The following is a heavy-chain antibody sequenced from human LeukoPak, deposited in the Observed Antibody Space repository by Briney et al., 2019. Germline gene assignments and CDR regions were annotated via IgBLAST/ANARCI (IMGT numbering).Heavy chain of an antibody. CDR1: GFTFSDYY. D-gene: IGHD2-15*01. Sequence: GGSLRLSCAASGFTFSDYYMSWIRQAPGKGLEWVSYISSSGSTIYYADSVKGRFTISRDNAKNSLYLQMNSLRAEDTAVYYCARDAPGGGSIAFYYYYGMDVWGQGTTVTVSS. V-gene: IGHV3-11*01. CDR2: ISSSGSTI. J-gene: IGHJ6*02. CDR3: ARDAPGGGSIAFYYYYGMDV.